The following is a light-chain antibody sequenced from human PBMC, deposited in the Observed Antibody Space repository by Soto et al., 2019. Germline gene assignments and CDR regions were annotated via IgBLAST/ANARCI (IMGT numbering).Light chain of an antibody. CDR3: QKYNSGPPVT. CDR1: QGISNY. J-gene: IGKJ3*01. V-gene: IGKV1-27*01. CDR2: AAS. Sequence: DIQMTQSPSSLSASVGDRVTITCRASQGISNYLAWYQQKPGQVPKLLIYAASTLQSGVASRFSGSGSGTDFTLTIGSLQPEDVGSYYCQKYNSGPPVTFGPGTKVDIK.